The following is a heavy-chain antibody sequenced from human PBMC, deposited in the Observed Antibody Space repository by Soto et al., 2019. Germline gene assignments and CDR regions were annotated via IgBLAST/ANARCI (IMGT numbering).Heavy chain of an antibody. D-gene: IGHD3-10*01. CDR2: ISDYNGNA. CDR1: GYTFTNYM. J-gene: IGHJ4*02. Sequence: ASVKVSCKASGYTFTNYMISWLRQAPGQGLEWMGRISDYNGNADHSQKLQGRVTMTTDTSTNTAYMELRSLTSDDTAVYYCARAPGSYFYYFDSWGQGTQVTVCS. CDR3: ARAPGSYFYYFDS. V-gene: IGHV1-18*01.